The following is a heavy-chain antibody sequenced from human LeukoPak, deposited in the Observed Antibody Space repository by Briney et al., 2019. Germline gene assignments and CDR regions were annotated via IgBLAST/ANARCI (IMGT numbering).Heavy chain of an antibody. J-gene: IGHJ4*02. CDR2: ISGSGGST. V-gene: IGHV3-23*01. CDR1: GFTFSSYA. D-gene: IGHD6-13*01. Sequence: PGGSLRLSCAASGFTFSSYAMSWVRQAPGKGLEWVSAISGSGGSTYYADSVKGRFTISRDNSKNTLYLQMNSLRAEDTAVYYCTLNLLEAYSYQIAAAGTHGYWGQGTLVTVSS. CDR3: TLNLLEAYSYQIAAAGTHGY.